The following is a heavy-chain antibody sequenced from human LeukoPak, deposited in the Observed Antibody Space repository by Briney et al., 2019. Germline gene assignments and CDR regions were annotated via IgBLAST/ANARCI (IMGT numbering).Heavy chain of an antibody. CDR1: GYSISSGYY. V-gene: IGHV4-38-2*01. CDR2: IYHSGST. CDR3: ARTLDV. J-gene: IGHJ6*04. Sequence: KTSETLSLTCAVSGYSISSGYYWGWIRQPPGKGLEWIGSIYHSGSTYYNPSLKSRVTISVDTSKNQFSLKLSSVTAADTAVYYCARTLDVWGKGTTVTVSS.